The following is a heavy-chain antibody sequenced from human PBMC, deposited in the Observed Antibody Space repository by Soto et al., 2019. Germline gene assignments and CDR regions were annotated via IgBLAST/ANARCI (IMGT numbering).Heavy chain of an antibody. CDR1: GGSISGSSHY. CDR2: IYSSGST. CDR3: ARHPSYLVSPIAY. J-gene: IGHJ4*02. D-gene: IGHD1-26*01. Sequence: LQLQESGPGLVKPSETLSLTCTVSGGSISGSSHYWGWIRQSPVKGLEWIGSIYSSGSTYYNPSLESRVTISVDTSKNQFSLRLSSVTAADTAVYYCARHPSYLVSPIAYWGQGTLVTVSS. V-gene: IGHV4-39*01.